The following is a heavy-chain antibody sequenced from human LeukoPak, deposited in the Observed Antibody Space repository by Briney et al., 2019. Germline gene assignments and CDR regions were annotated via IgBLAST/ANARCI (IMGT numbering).Heavy chain of an antibody. CDR3: ARGYSSGWLFDY. J-gene: IGHJ4*02. V-gene: IGHV3-20*04. CDR2: INWNGGTT. Sequence: GGALGLSCAASGVTFYDYGMSRGRQAPGKGLGVVSGINWNGGTTSYADSVKGRFTISRDNAKNSLYLQMNSLRAEDTALYYCARGYSSGWLFDYWGQGTLVTVSS. D-gene: IGHD6-19*01. CDR1: GVTFYDYG.